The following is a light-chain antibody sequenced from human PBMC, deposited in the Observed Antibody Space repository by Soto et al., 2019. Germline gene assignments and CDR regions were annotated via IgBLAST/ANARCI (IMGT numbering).Light chain of an antibody. CDR3: QNWGTGIQV. CDR1: SGHNNYA. V-gene: IGLV4-69*01. J-gene: IGLJ3*02. Sequence: QPVLTQSPSASASLGASVKLTCTLSSGHNNYAIAWHQQQPEKGPRYLMKLNSDGSHSKGDGIPDRFSGSSSGAERYLTISHLQSEDEADYYCQNWGTGIQVFGGGTQLTVL. CDR2: LNSDGSH.